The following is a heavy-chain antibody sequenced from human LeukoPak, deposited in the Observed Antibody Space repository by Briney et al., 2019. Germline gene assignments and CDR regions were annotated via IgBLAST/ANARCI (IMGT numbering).Heavy chain of an antibody. CDR2: FSGSGGST. Sequence: GGSLRLPCAASGFTFSSYAMSRVRQAPGKGLEWVSVFSGSGGSTYYADSVKGRFTISRDNSKNTLYLQMNSLRAEDTAVYYCARLTKTAPDSYYYMDVWGKGTTVTVSS. CDR3: ARLTKTAPDSYYYMDV. J-gene: IGHJ6*03. CDR1: GFTFSSYA. D-gene: IGHD2-21*02. V-gene: IGHV3-23*01.